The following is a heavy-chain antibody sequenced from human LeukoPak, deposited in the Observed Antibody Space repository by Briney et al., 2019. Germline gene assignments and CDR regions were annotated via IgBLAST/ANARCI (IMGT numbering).Heavy chain of an antibody. Sequence: GGSLRLSCAASGFTFSSYAMSWVRQAPGKGLEWVPAISGSGGSTYYADSVKGRFTISRDNSKNTLYLQMNSLRAEDTAVYYCAKSYYDSSGYSFDYWGQGTLVTVSS. CDR1: GFTFSSYA. D-gene: IGHD3-22*01. CDR3: AKSYYDSSGYSFDY. CDR2: ISGSGGST. J-gene: IGHJ4*02. V-gene: IGHV3-23*01.